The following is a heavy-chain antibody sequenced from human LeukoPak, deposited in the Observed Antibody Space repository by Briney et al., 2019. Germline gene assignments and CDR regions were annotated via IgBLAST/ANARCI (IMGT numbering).Heavy chain of an antibody. CDR1: GGSFSGYY. J-gene: IGHJ4*02. CDR3: ARAHKDYVWGSYRFCYFDY. D-gene: IGHD3-16*02. Sequence: PSETLSLTCAVYGGSFSGYYWSWIRQPPGKGLEWIGSIYYSGSTYYNPSLKSRVAISVDTSKNQFSLKLSSVTAADTAVYYCARAHKDYVWGSYRFCYFDYWGQGTLVTVSS. V-gene: IGHV4-34*01. CDR2: IYYSGST.